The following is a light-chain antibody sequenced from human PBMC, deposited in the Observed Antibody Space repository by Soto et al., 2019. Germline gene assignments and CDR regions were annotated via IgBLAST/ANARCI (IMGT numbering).Light chain of an antibody. CDR2: DVS. CDR3: HQRYNWPRVT. CDR1: QSVSNS. Sequence: EIVLTQSPAAPSFSPGERVTLSGRASQSVSNSLAWYQQKPGQPPRLLIYDVSNRATGIPARLSGSGSGTDFTLTITSLEPEDFAVYFCHQRYNWPRVTFGQGTRLEIK. V-gene: IGKV3-11*01. J-gene: IGKJ5*01.